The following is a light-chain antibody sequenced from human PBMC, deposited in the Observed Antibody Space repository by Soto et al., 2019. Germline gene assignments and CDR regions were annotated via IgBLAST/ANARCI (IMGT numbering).Light chain of an antibody. CDR3: CSYSDTYTFVV. Sequence: QSALTQPRSVSGSPGQSVTISCTGADSDVGTYDYVSWYQQRPGTAPKLILYDVIKRPSGVPDRFSGSKSGNTASLTISGLQAEDEADYFCCSYSDTYTFVVFGRGTKLTVL. V-gene: IGLV2-11*01. J-gene: IGLJ2*01. CDR1: DSDVGTYDY. CDR2: DVI.